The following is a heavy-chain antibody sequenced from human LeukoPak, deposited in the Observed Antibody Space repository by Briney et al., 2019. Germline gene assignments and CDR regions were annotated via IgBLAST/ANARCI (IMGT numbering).Heavy chain of an antibody. Sequence: KPSETLSLTCTVSGGSISSYYCTWIRQPPGKGLEWIGEINHSGSANYNPSLKSRVTISLDTSKNQFSLKLSSVTAADTAVYYCARGQGTVTTHWGQGTLVTVSS. CDR3: ARGQGTVTTH. V-gene: IGHV4-34*01. J-gene: IGHJ4*02. CDR1: GGSISSYY. D-gene: IGHD4-17*01. CDR2: INHSGSA.